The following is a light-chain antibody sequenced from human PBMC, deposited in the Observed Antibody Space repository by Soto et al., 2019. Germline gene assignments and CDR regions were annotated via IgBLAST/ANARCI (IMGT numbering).Light chain of an antibody. CDR1: QSVSSN. Sequence: EIVMTQSPATLSVSPGERATLSCRASQSVSSNLAWYRQKPGQAPRLLIYEASSRATGIPDRFSGSGSGTDFTLTISRLEPEDFAVYYCQQYGSSPPYTFGQGTKV. V-gene: IGKV3-20*01. J-gene: IGKJ2*01. CDR3: QQYGSSPPYT. CDR2: EAS.